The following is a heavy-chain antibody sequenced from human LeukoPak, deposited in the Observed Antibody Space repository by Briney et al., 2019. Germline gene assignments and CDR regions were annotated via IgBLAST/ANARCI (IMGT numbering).Heavy chain of an antibody. CDR2: INHSGST. D-gene: IGHD3-22*01. CDR3: ARGRRRRTRPLSGSGYPTQDAFDI. V-gene: IGHV4-34*01. CDR1: GGSFSGYY. J-gene: IGHJ3*02. Sequence: SETLSLTCAVYGGSFSGYYWSWIRQPPGKGLEWIGEINHSGSTNYNPSLKSRVTISVDTSKNQFSLKLSSVTAADTAVYYCARGRRRRTRPLSGSGYPTQDAFDIWGQGTMVTVSS.